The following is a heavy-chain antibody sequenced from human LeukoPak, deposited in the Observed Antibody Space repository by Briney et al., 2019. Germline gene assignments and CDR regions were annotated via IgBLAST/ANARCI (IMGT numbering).Heavy chain of an antibody. CDR1: GGSISSGGYY. CDR3: ATAEGYQLSGVDY. CDR2: IYHSGST. V-gene: IGHV4-30-2*01. Sequence: SETLSLTCTVSGGSISSGGYYWSWIRQPPGKGLEWIGYIYHSGSTYYNPSLKSRVTISVDRSKNQFSLKLSSVTAADTAVYYCATAEGYQLSGVDYWGQGTLVTVSS. J-gene: IGHJ4*02. D-gene: IGHD2-2*01.